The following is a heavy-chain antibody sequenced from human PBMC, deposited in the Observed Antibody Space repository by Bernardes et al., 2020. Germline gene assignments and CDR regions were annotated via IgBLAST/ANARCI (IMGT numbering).Heavy chain of an antibody. J-gene: IGHJ6*04. CDR1: GYTFTGYY. D-gene: IGHD1-20*01. CDR2: INPNSGGT. CDR3: ARVPRITGTVYYYYGMDV. V-gene: IGHV1-2*06. Sequence: ASVKVSCKASGYTFTGYYMHWVRQAPGQGLEWMGRINPNSGGTNYAQKFQGRVTMTRDTSISTAYMELSRLRSDDTAVYYCARVPRITGTVYYYYGMDVWGKGTTVTVSS.